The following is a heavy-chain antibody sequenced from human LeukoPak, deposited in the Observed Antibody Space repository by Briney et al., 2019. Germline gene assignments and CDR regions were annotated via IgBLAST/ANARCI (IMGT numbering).Heavy chain of an antibody. D-gene: IGHD3-22*01. V-gene: IGHV3-9*01. Sequence: GGSLRLSCAASGFTFDDYAMHWVRQAPGKGLEWVSGISWNSGSIGYADSVKGRFTISRDNSKNTLYLQMNSLRAEDTAVYYCAKVRPYDSSGYYPNYFDYWDQGTLVTVSS. CDR3: AKVRPYDSSGYYPNYFDY. CDR2: ISWNSGSI. J-gene: IGHJ4*02. CDR1: GFTFDDYA.